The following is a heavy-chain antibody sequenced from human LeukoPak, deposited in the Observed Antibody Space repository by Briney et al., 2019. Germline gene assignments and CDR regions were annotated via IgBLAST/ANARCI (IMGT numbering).Heavy chain of an antibody. CDR2: IKQDGSEK. Sequence: GGSLRLSCAASGFTFISYWMSWVRQAPGMGLEWVANIKQDGSEKYYVDSVKGRFTISRDNAKNSLYLQMNSLRAEDTAVYYCARDYGDYWGQGTLVTVSS. D-gene: IGHD4-17*01. CDR3: ARDYGDY. J-gene: IGHJ4*02. V-gene: IGHV3-7*01. CDR1: GFTFISYW.